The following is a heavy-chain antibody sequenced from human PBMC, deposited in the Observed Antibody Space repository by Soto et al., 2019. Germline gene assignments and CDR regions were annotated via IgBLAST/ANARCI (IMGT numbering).Heavy chain of an antibody. CDR2: INHSGST. Sequence: PSETLSLTCAVYDGSFSGYYWSWIRQPPGKGLEWIGEINHSGSTNYNPSLKSRVTISVDTSKNQFSLKLSSVTAADTAVYYCARAGSRLVGVVIIYNWFDPWGQGTLVTVSS. J-gene: IGHJ5*02. CDR1: DGSFSGYY. CDR3: ARAGSRLVGVVIIYNWFDP. D-gene: IGHD3-3*01. V-gene: IGHV4-34*01.